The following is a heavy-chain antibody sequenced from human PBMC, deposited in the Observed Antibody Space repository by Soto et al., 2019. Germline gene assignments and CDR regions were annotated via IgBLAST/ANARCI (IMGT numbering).Heavy chain of an antibody. D-gene: IGHD3-10*01. Sequence: QITLKESGPTLVKPTQTLTLTCTFSGFSLSTSGVGVGWIRQPPGKALEWLALIYWDDDKRYSPSLKSRLTITKDTSKNQVVLTMTNMDPVDTATYYCAHRRRSGANEIWFGEFFDYWGQGTLVTVSS. CDR1: GFSLSTSGVG. V-gene: IGHV2-5*02. CDR3: AHRRRSGANEIWFGEFFDY. CDR2: IYWDDDK. J-gene: IGHJ4*02.